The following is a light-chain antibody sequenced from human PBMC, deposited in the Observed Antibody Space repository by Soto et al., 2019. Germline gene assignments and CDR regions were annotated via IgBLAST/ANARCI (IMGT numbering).Light chain of an antibody. V-gene: IGLV2-14*03. CDR3: SSFTSNRLYV. J-gene: IGLJ1*01. Sequence: SVLTQPTSVSGSPGQSITISCTGNHNDIGTYDYVSWYQQHPGRAPRLLIHGVTTRPSGISGRFSASKSGLTASLTISGLQPEDEADYYCSSFTSNRLYVFGHGTKVTVL. CDR2: GVT. CDR1: HNDIGTYDY.